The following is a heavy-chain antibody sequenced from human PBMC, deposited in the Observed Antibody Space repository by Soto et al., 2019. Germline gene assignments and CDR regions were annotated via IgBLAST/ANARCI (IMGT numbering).Heavy chain of an antibody. V-gene: IGHV4-30-2*01. D-gene: IGHD6-19*01. CDR1: GDSISRGGYS. J-gene: IGHJ6*02. CDR2: IYDSGST. CDR3: ATGSSSYYDYGMDF. Sequence: TLSLTCTVSGDSISRGGYSWTWIRQPPGKAPEWIGNIYDSGSTSYNPSLKSRVTMSVDRSTNQFSLKLTSVTAADTALYFCATGSSSYYDYGMDFWCQGTTIS.